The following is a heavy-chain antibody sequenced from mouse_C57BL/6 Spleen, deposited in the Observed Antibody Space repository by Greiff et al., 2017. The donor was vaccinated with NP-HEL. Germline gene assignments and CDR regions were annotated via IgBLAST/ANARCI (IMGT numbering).Heavy chain of an antibody. J-gene: IGHJ2*01. Sequence: EVQLQQSGPELVKPGASVKISCKASGYTFTDYYMNWVKQSHGKSLEWIGDINPNNGGTSYNQKFKGKATLTVDKSSSTAYMELRSLTSEDSAVYYCARSEGYDYDGDWGQGTTLTVSS. CDR1: GYTFTDYY. V-gene: IGHV1-26*01. CDR2: INPNNGGT. D-gene: IGHD2-4*01. CDR3: ARSEGYDYDGD.